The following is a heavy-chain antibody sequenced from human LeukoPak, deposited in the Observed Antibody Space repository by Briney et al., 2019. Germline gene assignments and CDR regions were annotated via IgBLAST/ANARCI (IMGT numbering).Heavy chain of an antibody. D-gene: IGHD4-17*01. J-gene: IGHJ3*02. CDR1: GFTFSSYW. Sequence: PGGSLRLSCAASGFTFSSYWMSWVRQAPGKGLEWVANIKQDGSEKYYVDSVKGRFTISRDNAKNSLYLQMNSLRVEDMAVYYCVRDRGDYGHFVTANAFDIWGQGTMVTVSS. CDR3: VRDRGDYGHFVTANAFDI. V-gene: IGHV3-7*01. CDR2: IKQDGSEK.